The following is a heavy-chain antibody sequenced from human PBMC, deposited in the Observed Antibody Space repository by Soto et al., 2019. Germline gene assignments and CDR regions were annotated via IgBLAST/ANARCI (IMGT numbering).Heavy chain of an antibody. J-gene: IGHJ4*02. V-gene: IGHV3-30*18. CDR2: ISYDGTNK. CDR1: GFTFSGYG. CDR3: SNLVYSSGLSADF. Sequence: QVQLVESGGGVVQPGRSLRLSCAASGFTFSGYGMHWVRQAPGKGLEWVALISYDGTNKHYADSVKVRFTISRDNSKNTLYLQMNSLRAEDTAVYYCSNLVYSSGLSADFWGQGTLVTVSS. D-gene: IGHD6-19*01.